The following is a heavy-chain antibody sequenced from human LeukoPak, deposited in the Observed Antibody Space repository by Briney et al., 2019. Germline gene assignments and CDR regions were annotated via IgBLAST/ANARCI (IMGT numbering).Heavy chain of an antibody. CDR2: ISYDGSNK. CDR1: GFTFSSYA. D-gene: IGHD2-15*01. V-gene: IGHV3-30-3*01. CDR3: ARDGGSFGDGSWVSNWFDP. Sequence: GGSLRLSCAASGFTFSSYAMHWVRQAPGKGLEWVAVISYDGSNKYYADSVKGRFTISRDNSKNTLYLQMNSLRAEDTAVYYCARDGGSFGDGSWVSNWFDPWGQGTLVTVSS. J-gene: IGHJ5*02.